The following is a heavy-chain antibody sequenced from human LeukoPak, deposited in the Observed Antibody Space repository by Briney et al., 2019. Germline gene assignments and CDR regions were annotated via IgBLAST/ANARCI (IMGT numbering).Heavy chain of an antibody. Sequence: ASVKVSCKASGATFTSYTFSWVRQAPGQGLEWMGGIIPIFGTANYAQKFQGRVTITADESTSTAYMELSSLRSEDTAVYYCARPLSSDACIVYYRAFYSYYGMDVWGQGTTVTVSS. CDR2: IIPIFGTA. CDR1: GATFTSYT. V-gene: IGHV1-69*13. J-gene: IGHJ6*02. CDR3: ARPLSSDACIVYYRAFYSYYGMDV. D-gene: IGHD3-22*01.